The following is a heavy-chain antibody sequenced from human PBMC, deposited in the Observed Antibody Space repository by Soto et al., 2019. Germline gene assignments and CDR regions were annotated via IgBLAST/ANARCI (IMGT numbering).Heavy chain of an antibody. CDR3: AKDKVPYYDFWSGQRWFDP. J-gene: IGHJ5*02. Sequence: GGSLRLSCAASGFTFSSYAMHWLRQAPGKGLEWVAVISYDGRNKSYADSVKGRSAISRDDAKNTLYLQMNSLRAEDTAVYYCAKDKVPYYDFWSGQRWFDPWGQGT. CDR2: ISYDGRNK. CDR1: GFTFSSYA. D-gene: IGHD3-3*01. V-gene: IGHV3-30*09.